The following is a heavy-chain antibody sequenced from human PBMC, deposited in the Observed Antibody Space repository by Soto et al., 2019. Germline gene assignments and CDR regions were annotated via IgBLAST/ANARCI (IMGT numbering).Heavy chain of an antibody. Sequence: EVQLVESGGGLVQPGVSLRLSCAASGFTFSTYSMNWVRQAPGKGLEWISYITKSSRTTYYADSVKGRFTISRDNAKNSLYLQMNSLRAEDTAVYYCTRDHGYGYGMDVWGQGTTVTVSS. CDR3: TRDHGYGYGMDV. CDR2: ITKSSRTT. D-gene: IGHD5-12*01. V-gene: IGHV3-48*01. CDR1: GFTFSTYS. J-gene: IGHJ6*02.